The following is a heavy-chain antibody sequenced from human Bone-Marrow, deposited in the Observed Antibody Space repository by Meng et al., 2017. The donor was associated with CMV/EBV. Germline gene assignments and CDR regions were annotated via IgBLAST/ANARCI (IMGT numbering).Heavy chain of an antibody. CDR3: ARAIRGRNIVVVPAASP. CDR2: ISAYNGNT. CDR1: GYTFTSYG. V-gene: IGHV1-18*01. D-gene: IGHD2-2*01. J-gene: IGHJ5*02. Sequence: ASVKVSCKASGYTFTSYGISWVRQAPGQGLEWMGWISAYNGNTNYAQKFQGRVTITADKSTSTAYMELSSLRSEDTAVYYCARAIRGRNIVVVPAASPWGQGTLVTVSS.